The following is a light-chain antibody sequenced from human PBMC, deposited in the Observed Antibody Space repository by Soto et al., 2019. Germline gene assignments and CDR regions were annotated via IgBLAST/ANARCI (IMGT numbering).Light chain of an antibody. CDR3: QQRYCAPWT. CDR1: QSISAF. J-gene: IGKJ1*01. Sequence: CRTSQSISAFLEWYQQKPGKAPTLLIYATSTLQSGVPSRFSGSGSGTDFTLTIRCLHPDYSAIYYCQQRYCAPWTCGQGTKVDIK. V-gene: IGKV1-39*01. CDR2: ATS.